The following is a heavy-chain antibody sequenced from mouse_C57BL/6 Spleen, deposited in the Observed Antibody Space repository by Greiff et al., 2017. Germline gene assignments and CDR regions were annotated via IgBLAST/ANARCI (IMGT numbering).Heavy chain of an antibody. CDR3: ARGGYVYDEGYAMDY. V-gene: IGHV1-82*01. Sequence: VQLQESGPELVKPGASVKISCKASGYAFSSSWMNWVKQRPGKGLEWIGRIYPGDGDTNYNGKFKGKATLTADKSSSTAYMQLSSLTSEDSAVYFCARGGYVYDEGYAMDYWGQGTSVTVSS. J-gene: IGHJ4*01. CDR1: GYAFSSSW. CDR2: IYPGDGDT. D-gene: IGHD2-2*01.